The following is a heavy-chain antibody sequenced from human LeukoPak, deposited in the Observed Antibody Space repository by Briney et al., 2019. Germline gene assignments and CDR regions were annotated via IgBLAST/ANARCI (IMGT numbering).Heavy chain of an antibody. CDR1: GFTVSNNY. CDR3: ASFGSGSSLDAFDI. Sequence: GGSLRLSCAASGFTVSNNYMSWVRQAPGKGLEWVSAISGSGGSTYYADSVKGRFTISRDNSKNTLYLQMNSLRAEDTAVYYCASFGSGSSLDAFDIWGQGTMVTVST. CDR2: ISGSGGST. V-gene: IGHV3-23*01. J-gene: IGHJ3*02. D-gene: IGHD3-10*01.